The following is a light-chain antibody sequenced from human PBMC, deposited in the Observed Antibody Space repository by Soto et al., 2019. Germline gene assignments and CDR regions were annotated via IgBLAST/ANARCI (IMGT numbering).Light chain of an antibody. CDR2: GAS. CDR3: QQYGSSPET. Sequence: EIVMTQSPATLSVSPGVRATLSCRASQSVSSSYLAWYQQKPGQAPRLXIYGASSRATGIPDRVSGSGSGTEFTLTISRLEPEDFAVYYCQQYGSSPETFGQGTKVDIK. CDR1: QSVSSSY. J-gene: IGKJ1*01. V-gene: IGKV3-20*01.